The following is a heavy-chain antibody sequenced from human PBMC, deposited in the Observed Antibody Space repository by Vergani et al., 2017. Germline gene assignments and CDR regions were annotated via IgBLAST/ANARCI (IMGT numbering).Heavy chain of an antibody. J-gene: IGHJ5*02. CDR1: GFTVSSNY. V-gene: IGHV3-66*02. Sequence: VQLVESGGGVVQPGGSLRLSCAASGFTVSSNYMSWVRQAPGKGLEWGSVIYSGGSTYYADSVKGRFTISRDNSKNTLYLQMNSLRAEDTAVYYCARVKVGAYSSSWFAPWGQGTLVTVSS. CDR2: IYSGGST. D-gene: IGHD6-13*01. CDR3: ARVKVGAYSSSWFAP.